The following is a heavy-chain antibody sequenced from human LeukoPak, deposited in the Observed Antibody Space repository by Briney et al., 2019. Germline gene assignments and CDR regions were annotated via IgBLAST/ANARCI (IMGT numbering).Heavy chain of an antibody. J-gene: IGHJ5*02. CDR2: IWYDGSKT. V-gene: IGHV3-33*01. CDR3: ARDRANWFDP. CDR1: GFTFSSYG. Sequence: GRSLRLSRAASGFTFSSYGMHWVRQAPGKGLEWVAVIWYDGSKTYYADSVKGRFTISRDDSENTLYLQMNSLRVEDTAVYYCARDRANWFDPWGQGTLVTVSS.